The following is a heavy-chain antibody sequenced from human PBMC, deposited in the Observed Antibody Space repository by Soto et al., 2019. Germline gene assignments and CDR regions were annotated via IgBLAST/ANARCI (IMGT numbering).Heavy chain of an antibody. D-gene: IGHD6-13*01. J-gene: IGHJ5*02. CDR1: GGSVSSGGYY. CDR2: IHYSGST. V-gene: IGHV4-31*03. CDR3: ARAGGAGSGHDWFDP. Sequence: NPSETLSLTCTVSGGSVSSGGYYWSWIRQHPGKGLEWIGYIHYSGSTYYNPSLKSRVTMSIDTSKNLFSLNLSSVTAADTAVYYCARAGGAGSGHDWFDPWGQGTLVTVSS.